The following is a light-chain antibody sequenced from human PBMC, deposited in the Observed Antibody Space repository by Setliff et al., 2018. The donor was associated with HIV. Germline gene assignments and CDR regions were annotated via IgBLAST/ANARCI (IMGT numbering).Light chain of an antibody. CDR3: AAWNDRPTGIYV. CDR1: SSNIETHY. V-gene: IGLV1-47*01. Sequence: QSVLTQPPSASGAPGQTVTISCSGSSSNIETHYVYWYQQFPGTAPKLLIYRNDQRPSGVPARFSGSKSGTSAALTISDLRAEDEAEYFCAAWNDRPTGIYVFGTGTKGTV. J-gene: IGLJ1*01. CDR2: RND.